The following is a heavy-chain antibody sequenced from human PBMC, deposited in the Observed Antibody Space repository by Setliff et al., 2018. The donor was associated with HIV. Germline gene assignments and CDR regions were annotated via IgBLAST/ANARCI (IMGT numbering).Heavy chain of an antibody. V-gene: IGHV1-2*02. CDR1: GYTFTDYY. J-gene: IGHJ4*02. CDR3: ARDYYDSSGYIFFPGLPDY. Sequence: ASVKVSCKASGYTFTDYYMHWVRQAPGQGLEWMGWVNPNSGGTNYAPKFQGRVTMTWDTSISTAYMELSRLRSDDTAVYYCARDYYDSSGYIFFPGLPDYWGQGTLVTVSS. D-gene: IGHD3-22*01. CDR2: VNPNSGGT.